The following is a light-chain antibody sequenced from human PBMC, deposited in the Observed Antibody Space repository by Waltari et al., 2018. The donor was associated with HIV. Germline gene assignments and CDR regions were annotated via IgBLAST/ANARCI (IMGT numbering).Light chain of an antibody. Sequence: QSALTQPASVSGSPGQSITLSCTAPRRAIVSYNYVSCSQQHPGTAPNLIIYDVGTRPSGVSDRFSGSKSGNTASLTISGLQSEDEADYHCCAYAGPTGLSEVFGGGTKLTVL. CDR3: CAYAGPTGLSEV. CDR1: RRAIVSYNY. V-gene: IGLV2-23*02. CDR2: DVG. J-gene: IGLJ2*01.